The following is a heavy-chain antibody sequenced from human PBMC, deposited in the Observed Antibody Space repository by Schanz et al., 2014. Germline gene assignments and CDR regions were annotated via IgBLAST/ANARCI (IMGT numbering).Heavy chain of an antibody. J-gene: IGHJ4*02. V-gene: IGHV3-33*06. D-gene: IGHD6-19*01. Sequence: QVQLVESGGGVVQPGRSLRLSCAASGFSFDKYGMHWVRQAPGKGLEWVGVIWYDGSKTYYADSVRGRFTISRENSKNTLHLQMNSLRAEDTAVYHCAKDLPAVAVAPLMTGLYDSRGQGTLVTVSS. CDR3: AKDLPAVAVAPLMTGLYDS. CDR2: IWYDGSKT. CDR1: GFSFDKYG.